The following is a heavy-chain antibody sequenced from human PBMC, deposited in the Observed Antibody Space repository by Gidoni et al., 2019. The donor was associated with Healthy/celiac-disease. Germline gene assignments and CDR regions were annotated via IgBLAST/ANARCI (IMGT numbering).Heavy chain of an antibody. D-gene: IGHD2-15*01. CDR1: GYTFTSYG. Sequence: QVQLVQSGAEVKKPGASVKFSCKASGYTFTSYGLSWVRQAPGQGLEWMGWISAYNRNTNYVQKIQGRVSMTTDTSTSTAYMELRSLRSDDTAVYYCARDFRHECSGGSCDNYFDYWGQGTLVTVSS. CDR3: ARDFRHECSGGSCDNYFDY. CDR2: ISAYNRNT. J-gene: IGHJ4*02. V-gene: IGHV1-18*01.